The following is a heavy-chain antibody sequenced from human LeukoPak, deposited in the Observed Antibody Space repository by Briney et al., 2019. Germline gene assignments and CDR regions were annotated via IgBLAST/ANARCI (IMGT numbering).Heavy chain of an antibody. D-gene: IGHD1-26*01. CDR1: GFTFSSFE. CDR2: ITSSASTI. CDR3: ARKVLSGSRYFDY. V-gene: IGHV3-48*03. J-gene: IGHJ4*02. Sequence: GGSLRLSCAASGFTFSSFEMNWVRQAPGKGMEWVSYITSSASTIYYAESVKGRFTISRDNAKNSLFLQMNSLRAEDTAVYYCARKVLSGSRYFDYWGQGALVTVSS.